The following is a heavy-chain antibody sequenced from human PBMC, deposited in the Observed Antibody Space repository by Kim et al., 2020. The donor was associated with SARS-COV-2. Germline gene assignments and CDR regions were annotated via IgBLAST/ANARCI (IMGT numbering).Heavy chain of an antibody. CDR2: IYTSGST. J-gene: IGHJ6*02. D-gene: IGHD6-13*01. CDR1: GGSISSGSYY. Sequence: SETLSLTCTVSGGSISSGSYYWSWIRQPAGKGLEWIGRIYTSGSTNYNPSLKSRVTISVDTSKNQFSLKLSSVTAADTAVYYCARDRDSSWYYSTYYYYGMDVWGQGTTVTVSS. V-gene: IGHV4-61*02. CDR3: ARDRDSSWYYSTYYYYGMDV.